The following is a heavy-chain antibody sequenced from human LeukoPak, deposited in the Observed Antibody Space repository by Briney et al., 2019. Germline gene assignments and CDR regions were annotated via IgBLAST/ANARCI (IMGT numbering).Heavy chain of an antibody. CDR2: IKQDGSEQ. CDR1: GFTFRGYW. D-gene: IGHD2-15*01. Sequence: QTGGSLRLSCTASGFTFRGYWMSWVRQAPGKGLEWLANIKQDGSEQYYADSVRGRFTISRDNAKNSVYLQMNSLRGDDTAVYYCARDYCSGVTCYDGYWGQGTLVTVSS. V-gene: IGHV3-7*04. CDR3: ARDYCSGVTCYDGY. J-gene: IGHJ4*02.